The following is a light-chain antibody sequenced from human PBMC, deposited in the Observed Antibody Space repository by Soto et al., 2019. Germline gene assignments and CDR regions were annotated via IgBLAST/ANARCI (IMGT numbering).Light chain of an antibody. CDR2: VVG. V-gene: IGLV2-14*01. CDR1: SSDVGAFNY. Sequence: QSALTQPASVSGSPGQSITISCTGTSSDVGAFNYVSWYLQYPGKAPKLMIYVVGNRPSGVSNRFSGSKSGNTASLTISGLQAEDEADYYCCSYASGSIYVFGTGTKVTVL. J-gene: IGLJ1*01. CDR3: CSYASGSIYV.